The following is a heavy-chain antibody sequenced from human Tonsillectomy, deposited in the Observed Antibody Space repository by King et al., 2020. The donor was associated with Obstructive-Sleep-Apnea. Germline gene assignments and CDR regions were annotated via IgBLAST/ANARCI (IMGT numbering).Heavy chain of an antibody. D-gene: IGHD4-17*01. Sequence: QLVQSGGGVVQPGRSLRLSCAASGFTFSSYAMHWVRQAPGKGLEWVAVLSYDGGNKYYADSVKGRFTISIDNSKNQLYLQMNSLRAEDTAVYYCARDLRGNYGDYGSYWGQGTLVTVSS. CDR2: LSYDGGNK. CDR3: ARDLRGNYGDYGSY. V-gene: IGHV3-30-3*01. CDR1: GFTFSSYA. J-gene: IGHJ4*02.